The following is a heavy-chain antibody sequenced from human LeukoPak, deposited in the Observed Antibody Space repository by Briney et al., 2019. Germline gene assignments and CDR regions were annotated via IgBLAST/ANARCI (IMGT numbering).Heavy chain of an antibody. CDR2: IDTPGGST. CDR1: GFTFSSYA. CDR3: ARDKSSGYYYFDY. J-gene: IGHJ4*02. V-gene: IGHV3-23*01. D-gene: IGHD3-22*01. Sequence: GGSLRLSCAASGFTFSSYAMSWVRQAPGKGLEWVSAIDTPGGSTYYADSVKGRFTISRDNSKDTLYLQMNSLRAEDTALYYCARDKSSGYYYFDYWGQGTLVTVSS.